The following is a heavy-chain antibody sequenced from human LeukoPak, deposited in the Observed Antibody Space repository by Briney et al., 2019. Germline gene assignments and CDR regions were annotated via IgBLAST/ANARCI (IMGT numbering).Heavy chain of an antibody. CDR2: ISGSGGST. V-gene: IGHV3-23*01. D-gene: IGHD2-2*01. CDR3: AKDIVVVPAAGDYFDY. Sequence: GGSLRLSCAASGFTFSSYAMSWVRQAPGKGLEWVSAISGSGGSTYYADSVKGRFTISRDNSKSTLYLQMNSLRAEDTAVYYCAKDIVVVPAAGDYFDYWGQGTLVTVSS. J-gene: IGHJ4*02. CDR1: GFTFSSYA.